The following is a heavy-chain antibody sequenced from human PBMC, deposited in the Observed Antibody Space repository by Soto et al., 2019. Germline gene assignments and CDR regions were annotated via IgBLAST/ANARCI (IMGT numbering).Heavy chain of an antibody. J-gene: IGHJ6*02. D-gene: IGHD4-4*01. CDR1: GGTFSGYA. CDR2: IIPIFGTA. Sequence: SVKVSCKASGGTFSGYAISWVRQAPGQGLEWMGGIIPIFGTANYAQKFQGRVTITADESTSTAYMELSSLRSEDTAVYYCARALTTVTTFPFHVVVLYGMDVWGQGTTVTVSS. CDR3: ARALTTVTTFPFHVVVLYGMDV. V-gene: IGHV1-69*13.